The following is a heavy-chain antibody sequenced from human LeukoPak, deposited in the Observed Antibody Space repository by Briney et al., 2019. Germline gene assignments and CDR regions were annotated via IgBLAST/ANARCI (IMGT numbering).Heavy chain of an antibody. V-gene: IGHV3-74*01. D-gene: IGHD1-26*01. CDR1: GFTFSKYW. Sequence: GGSLRLSCAASGFTFSKYWLHWVRQAPGKGLVWVSRINPDDKSTSYADSVKGRFTISRDDAKKTLYLQMNSLRAEDTAVYYCLTIVESVASDIWGQGTMVTVSS. CDR2: INPDDKST. J-gene: IGHJ3*02. CDR3: LTIVESVASDI.